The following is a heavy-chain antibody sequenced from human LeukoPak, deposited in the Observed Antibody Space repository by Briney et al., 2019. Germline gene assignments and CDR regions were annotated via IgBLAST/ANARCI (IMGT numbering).Heavy chain of an antibody. CDR3: ARDRYCSGTTCYYTFDI. V-gene: IGHV3-7*01. Sequence: PGGSLRLSCAASGFTFSNYWLSWVRQAPGKGLEWVANIKQDGSEKYYVDSVKGRFTISRDNAKNSLYPQVNSLSADDTAVYYCARDRYCSGTTCYYTFDIWGQGTMVTVSS. J-gene: IGHJ3*02. CDR2: IKQDGSEK. CDR1: GFTFSNYW. D-gene: IGHD2-2*01.